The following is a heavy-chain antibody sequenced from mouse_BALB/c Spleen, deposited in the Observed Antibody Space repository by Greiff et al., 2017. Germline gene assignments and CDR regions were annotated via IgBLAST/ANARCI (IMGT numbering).Heavy chain of an antibody. V-gene: IGHV5-12-1*01. CDR3: ARWGEITTVHFDY. D-gene: IGHD1-1*01. CDR1: GFAFSSYD. Sequence: EVKLMESGGGLVKPGGSLKLSCAASGFAFSSYDMSWVRQTPEKRLEWVAYISSGGGSTYYPDTVKGRFTISRDNAKNTLYLQMSSLKSEDTAMYYCARWGEITTVHFDYWGQGTTLTVSS. CDR2: ISSGGGST. J-gene: IGHJ2*01.